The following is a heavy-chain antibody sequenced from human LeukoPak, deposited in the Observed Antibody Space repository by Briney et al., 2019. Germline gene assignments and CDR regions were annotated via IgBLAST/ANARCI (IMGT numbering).Heavy chain of an antibody. CDR1: GFPFSSYA. V-gene: IGHV3-23*01. CDR3: AKDVVGARAADY. Sequence: GGSLELSCAASGFPFSSYAMNWVRKAPGKGLEWVSAISGSGGSTYYADSVKGRFTISRNNSKNTLYLEMNSLRAEDTAMYYCAKDVVGARAADYWGQGTLVTVSS. CDR2: ISGSGGST. D-gene: IGHD1-26*01. J-gene: IGHJ4*02.